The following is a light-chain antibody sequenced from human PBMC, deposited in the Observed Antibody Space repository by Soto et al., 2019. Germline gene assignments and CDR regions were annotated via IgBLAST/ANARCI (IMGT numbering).Light chain of an antibody. V-gene: IGKV3-20*01. CDR2: GAS. CDR1: QSVSSSY. CDR3: QQYVSSPLFI. J-gene: IGKJ3*01. Sequence: EIVLTQSPGTLSLSPGERATLSCRASQSVSSSYLAWYQKKPGQAPRLLIYGASSRATGIPDRFSGSGSGTDFTLTISRLEPEDFAVYYCQQYVSSPLFIFGPGTKVDIK.